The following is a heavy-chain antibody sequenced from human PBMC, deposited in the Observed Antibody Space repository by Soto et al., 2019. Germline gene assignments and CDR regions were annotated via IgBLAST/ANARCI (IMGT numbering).Heavy chain of an antibody. V-gene: IGHV3-30-3*01. CDR1: GLTFSSYA. D-gene: IGHD1-26*01. Sequence: LRLSCAASGLTFSSYAMHWVRQAPGKGLEWVAVISYDGSNKYYADSVKGRFTISRDNSKNTLYLQMNSLRAEDTAVYYCARTPEAVVGAFDYWGQGTRVTVSS. J-gene: IGHJ4*02. CDR3: ARTPEAVVGAFDY. CDR2: ISYDGSNK.